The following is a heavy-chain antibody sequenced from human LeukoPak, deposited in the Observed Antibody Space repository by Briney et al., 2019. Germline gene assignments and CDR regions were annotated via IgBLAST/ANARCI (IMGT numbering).Heavy chain of an antibody. CDR3: ARAAQVYGGIYYYYYYMDV. J-gene: IGHJ6*03. Sequence: ASVKVSCKASGYTFTGYYMHWVRQAPGQGLEWMGWINPNSGGTNYAQKFQGRVTMTTDTSTSTAYMELRSLRSDDTAVYYCARAAQVYGGIYYYYYYMDVWGKGTTVTISS. V-gene: IGHV1-2*02. D-gene: IGHD4-23*01. CDR2: INPNSGGT. CDR1: GYTFTGYY.